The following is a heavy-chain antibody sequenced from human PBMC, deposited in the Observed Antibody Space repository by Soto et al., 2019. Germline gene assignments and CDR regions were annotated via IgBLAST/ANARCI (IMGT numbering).Heavy chain of an antibody. CDR3: ARDRDDFWSGYTHLGMDV. V-gene: IGHV4-38-2*02. CDR1: GYSISSGYY. J-gene: IGHJ6*02. CDR2: IYHSGST. D-gene: IGHD3-3*01. Sequence: TLSLTCAVSGYSISSGYYWGWIRQPPGKGLEWIGSIYHSGSTYYNPSLKSRVTISVDTSKNQFSLKLSSVTAADTAVYYCARDRDDFWSGYTHLGMDVWGQGTTVTV.